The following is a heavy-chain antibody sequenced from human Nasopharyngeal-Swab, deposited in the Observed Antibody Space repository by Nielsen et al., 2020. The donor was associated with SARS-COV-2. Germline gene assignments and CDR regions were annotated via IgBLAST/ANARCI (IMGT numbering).Heavy chain of an antibody. CDR1: GFTFSSYA. D-gene: IGHD1-20*01. J-gene: IGHJ6*02. CDR2: VSGSGGTT. V-gene: IGHV3-23*01. Sequence: GESLKISCAASGFTFSSYAMSWVRQAPGKGLEWVSGVSGSGGTTKYADSVKGRFTISRDNAKNSLYLQMNSLRAEDTAVYYCASTYNYYGDYYYGMDVWGQGTTVTVSS. CDR3: ASTYNYYGDYYYGMDV.